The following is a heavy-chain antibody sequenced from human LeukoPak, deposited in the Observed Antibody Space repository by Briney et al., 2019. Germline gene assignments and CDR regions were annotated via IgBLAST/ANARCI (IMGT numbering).Heavy chain of an antibody. CDR1: GFTFSSYW. D-gene: IGHD3-3*01. J-gene: IGHJ3*02. Sequence: PGGSLRLSCAASGFTFSSYWMSWVRQAPGKGLEWVANIKQDGSEKNYVDSVKGRFTISRDNAKNSLYLQMNSLRAEDTAVYYCARVGTLTYYDFWSPPDAFDIWGQGTMVTVSS. CDR2: IKQDGSEK. CDR3: ARVGTLTYYDFWSPPDAFDI. V-gene: IGHV3-7*01.